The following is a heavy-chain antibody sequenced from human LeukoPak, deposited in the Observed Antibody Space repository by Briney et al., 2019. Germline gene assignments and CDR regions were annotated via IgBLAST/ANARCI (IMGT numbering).Heavy chain of an antibody. J-gene: IGHJ6*02. D-gene: IGHD3-10*01. CDR2: MNPNSGNT. V-gene: IGHV1-8*01. CDR3: SVRGVTPPPRWGYYYGMDV. CDR1: GYTFTGYD. Sequence: WASVKVSCKASGYTFTGYDINWVRQATGQGLEWMGWMNPNSGNTGYAQKFQGRVTMTRNTSISTAYMELSSLRSEDTAVYYCSVRGVTPPPRWGYYYGMDVWGQGTTVTVSS.